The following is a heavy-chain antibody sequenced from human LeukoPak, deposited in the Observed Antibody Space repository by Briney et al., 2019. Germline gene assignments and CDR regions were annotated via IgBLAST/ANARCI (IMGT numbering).Heavy chain of an antibody. V-gene: IGHV4-61*01. CDR1: GDSVSNGSYY. D-gene: IGHD4-17*01. J-gene: IGHJ5*02. CDR2: IYYTGST. CDR3: AVVGVTTYWFDP. Sequence: SSETLSLTCTVSGDSVSNGSYYWGWVRQPPGKRLEWIAYIYYTGSTNYNPSLKSRVTMSVDTSKNQFSLKLSSVTAADTAVYYCAVVGVTTYWFDPWGQGTLVTVPS.